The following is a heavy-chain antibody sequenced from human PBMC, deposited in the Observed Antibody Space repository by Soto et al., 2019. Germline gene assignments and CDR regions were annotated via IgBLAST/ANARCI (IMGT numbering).Heavy chain of an antibody. J-gene: IGHJ4*02. CDR1: GGAVSNSNYY. Sequence: QLQLQESGPGLLKPSETLSLRCTVSGGAVSNSNYYWGWIRQHPGKGLEWIGNIYHSGSTYYNPSLKSRVTMSVDTTKNQFSLNLRSMPAADKAVYYCARFKYDSSGYVGHWGQRRLVTVSA. CDR2: IYHSGST. CDR3: ARFKYDSSGYVGH. D-gene: IGHD6-19*01. V-gene: IGHV4-39*01.